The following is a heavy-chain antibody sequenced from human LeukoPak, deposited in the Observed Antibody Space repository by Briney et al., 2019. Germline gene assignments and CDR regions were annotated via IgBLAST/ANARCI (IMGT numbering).Heavy chain of an antibody. CDR2: IFYSGTT. D-gene: IGHD3-10*01. CDR3: ATYGSGSLDY. V-gene: IGHV4-59*12. J-gene: IGHJ4*02. CDR1: GGSINNFY. Sequence: SETLSLTCTVSGGSINNFYWNWIRQPPGKGLEWIGYIFYSGTTDYNPSLKSRVTMSVDTSKTQFSLKLSSVTAADTAVYYCATYGSGSLDYWGQGTLVTVSS.